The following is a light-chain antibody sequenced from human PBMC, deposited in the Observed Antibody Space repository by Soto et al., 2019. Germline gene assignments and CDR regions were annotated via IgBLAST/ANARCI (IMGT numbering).Light chain of an antibody. V-gene: IGKV1-39*01. CDR1: QSISNL. Sequence: DIQMTQSPSSLSASVGDRVTITCRASQSISNLVNWYQQKPGKVPNLLIYAASRLQIGVPSRFSGGGSGTDFTLTITSLQPEDFATYYCQASYSSSYTFGQGTKLEIK. J-gene: IGKJ2*01. CDR2: AAS. CDR3: QASYSSSYT.